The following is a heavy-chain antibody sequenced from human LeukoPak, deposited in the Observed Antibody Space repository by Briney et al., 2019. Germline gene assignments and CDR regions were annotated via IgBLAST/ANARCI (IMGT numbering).Heavy chain of an antibody. J-gene: IGHJ6*02. CDR2: INPNSGGT. Sequence: GASVKVSCKASGYTFTGYYIHWVRQAPGQGLEWMGWINPNSGGTNYAQKFQGRVTMTRDTSISTAYMELSRLRSDDTAVYYCTRTYYYDSSGYSPPKRNYYYYGMDVWGQGTTVTVSS. CDR1: GYTFTGYY. D-gene: IGHD3-22*01. V-gene: IGHV1-2*02. CDR3: TRTYYYDSSGYSPPKRNYYYYGMDV.